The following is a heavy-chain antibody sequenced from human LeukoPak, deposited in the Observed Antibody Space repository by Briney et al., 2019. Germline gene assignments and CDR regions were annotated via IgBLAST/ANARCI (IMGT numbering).Heavy chain of an antibody. V-gene: IGHV4-34*01. CDR2: INHSGST. J-gene: IGHJ4*02. Sequence: KTSETLSLTCAVYGGSFSDYYWSWIRQAPGKGLEWIGEINHSGSTNYNPSLKSRVTISVDMSKNQFSLKLKFVTAADTAVYYCARAGWFGQLYGPLDYWGQGTLVTVSS. CDR1: GGSFSDYY. CDR3: ARAGWFGQLYGPLDY. D-gene: IGHD3-10*01.